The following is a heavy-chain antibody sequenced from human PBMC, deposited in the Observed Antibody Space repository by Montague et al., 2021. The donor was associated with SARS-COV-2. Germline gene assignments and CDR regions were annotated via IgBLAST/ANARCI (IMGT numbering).Heavy chain of an antibody. CDR3: ARDGDSSSWYWFDP. Sequence: SLRLSCAASGFTFSRFWMSWVRQAPGKGLEWVANIKEDGSEKNYXDSVKGRFTISRDNAKNSLYLQMNSLRAEDTAVYYCARDGDSSSWYWFDPWGQGTLVTVSS. D-gene: IGHD6-13*01. J-gene: IGHJ5*02. CDR2: IKEDGSEK. V-gene: IGHV3-7*01. CDR1: GFTFSRFW.